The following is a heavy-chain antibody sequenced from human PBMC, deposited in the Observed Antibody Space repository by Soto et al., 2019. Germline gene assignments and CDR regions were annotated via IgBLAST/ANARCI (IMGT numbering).Heavy chain of an antibody. CDR1: GFTFSSYA. CDR3: ARGQIGGQSDSSGYPFDY. D-gene: IGHD3-22*01. CDR2: ISYDGSNK. J-gene: IGHJ4*02. V-gene: IGHV3-30-3*01. Sequence: GGSLRLSCAASGFTFSSYAMHWVRQAPGKGLEWVAVISYDGSNKYYADSVKGRFTISRDNSKNTLYLQMNSLRAEDTAVYYSARGQIGGQSDSSGYPFDYWGQGTLVTVSS.